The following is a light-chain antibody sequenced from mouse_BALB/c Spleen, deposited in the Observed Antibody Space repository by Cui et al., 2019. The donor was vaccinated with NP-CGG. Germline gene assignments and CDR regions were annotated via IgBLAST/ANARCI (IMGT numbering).Light chain of an antibody. J-gene: IGLJ1*01. CDR3: ALWYSNHWV. V-gene: IGLV1*01. CDR2: GTN. Sequence: AVWTQEFELTTSPGETVTLTCRSSTGAVTTSNYANWVQEKPDHLFTGLIGGTNNRAPGVPARFSGSLIGDKAALTITGAQTEDEAIYFCALWYSNHWVFGGGTKLTVL. CDR1: TGAVTTSNY.